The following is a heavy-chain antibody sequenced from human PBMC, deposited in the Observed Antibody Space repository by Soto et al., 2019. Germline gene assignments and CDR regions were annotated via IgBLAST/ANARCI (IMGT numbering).Heavy chain of an antibody. D-gene: IGHD3-3*01. CDR1: GYTFTSYG. Sequence: ASVKVSCKASGYTFTSYGISWVRQAPGQVLEWMGWISAYNGNTNYAQKLQGRVTMTTDTSTSTAYMELRSLRSDDTAVYYCARADTYYDFWSGYYLGAFDIWGQGTMVTVSS. J-gene: IGHJ3*02. CDR3: ARADTYYDFWSGYYLGAFDI. V-gene: IGHV1-18*01. CDR2: ISAYNGNT.